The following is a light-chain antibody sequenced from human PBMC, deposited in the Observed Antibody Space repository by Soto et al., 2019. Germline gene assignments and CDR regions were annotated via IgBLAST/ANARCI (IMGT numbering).Light chain of an antibody. J-gene: IGLJ1*01. CDR3: YSYAGNSYV. CDR2: DVA. V-gene: IGLV2-11*01. Sequence: QSALTQPRSVSGSPGQSVAISCTGTSSDVGGYNYVSWYQQLPGKAPKLMIYDVARRPSGVPDRFSGSKSGNTASLTISGLQAEDEADYYSYSYAGNSYVFGTGTKVTVL. CDR1: SSDVGGYNY.